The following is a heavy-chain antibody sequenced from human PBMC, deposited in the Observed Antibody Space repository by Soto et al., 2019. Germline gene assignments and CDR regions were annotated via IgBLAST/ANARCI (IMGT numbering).Heavy chain of an antibody. J-gene: IGHJ6*02. CDR1: GGTFSSYA. D-gene: IGHD3-9*01. Sequence: QVQLVQSGAEVKKPGSSVKVSCKASGGTFSSYAISWVRHAPGQGLEWMGGIIPIFGTANYAQKFQGIGTNTADDSTSTAYMELSNLRSEDTPVYYYARTERYYYILTGYYKRYCYDGMDVWGQWTTVTVSS. CDR3: ARTERYYYILTGYYKRYCYDGMDV. V-gene: IGHV1-69*01. CDR2: IIPIFGTA.